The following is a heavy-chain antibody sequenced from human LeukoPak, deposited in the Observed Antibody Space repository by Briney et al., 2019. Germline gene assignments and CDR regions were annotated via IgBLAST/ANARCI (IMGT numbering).Heavy chain of an antibody. CDR3: ARSLFEAEY. Sequence: GGSLRLSCAASGFSFSDAWMSWARQIPGKGLEWVANIKQDGSEKYYVDSVKGRFSISRDNAKNSLYLQMNSLRAEDTAVYYCARSLFEAEYWGQGTLVTVSS. D-gene: IGHD3-3*01. CDR2: IKQDGSEK. V-gene: IGHV3-7*01. J-gene: IGHJ4*02. CDR1: GFSFSDAW.